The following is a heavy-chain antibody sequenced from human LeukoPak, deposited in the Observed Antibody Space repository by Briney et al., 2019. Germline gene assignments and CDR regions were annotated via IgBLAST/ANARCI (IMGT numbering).Heavy chain of an antibody. J-gene: IGHJ6*02. Sequence: GASVKVSCKASGYTFTSYYMHWVRQAPGQGLEWMGIINPSGGSTSYAQKFQGRVTMTRDTSTSTVYMELSSLRSEDTAVYYCARVKGSSYGRGYYYYGMDVWGQGTTVTVSS. CDR2: INPSGGST. V-gene: IGHV1-46*01. CDR1: GYTFTSYY. CDR3: ARVKGSSYGRGYYYYGMDV. D-gene: IGHD5-18*01.